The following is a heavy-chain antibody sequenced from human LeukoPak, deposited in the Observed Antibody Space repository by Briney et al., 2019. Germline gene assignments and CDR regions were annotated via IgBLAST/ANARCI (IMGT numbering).Heavy chain of an antibody. CDR1: GGSFSGCY. CDR3: ARWVGYCSSTSCYMDY. J-gene: IGHJ4*02. Sequence: PSETLSLTCAVYGGSFSGCYWSWIRQPPGKGLEWIGEINHSGSTNYNPSLKSRVTISVDTSKNQFSLKLSSVTAADTAVYYCARWVGYCSSTSCYMDYWGQGTLVTVSS. D-gene: IGHD2-2*02. V-gene: IGHV4-34*01. CDR2: INHSGST.